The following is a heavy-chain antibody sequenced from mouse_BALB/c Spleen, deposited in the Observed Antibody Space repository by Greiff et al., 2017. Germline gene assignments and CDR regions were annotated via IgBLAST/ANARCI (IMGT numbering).Heavy chain of an antibody. V-gene: IGHV1S81*02. Sequence: QVQLQQPGAELVKPGASVKLSCKASGYTFTSYWMHWVKQRPGQGLEWIGEINPSNGRTNYNEKFKSKATLTVDKSSSTAYMQLSSLTSEDSAVYYCERLGGDAMDYWGQGTTLTVSS. J-gene: IGHJ2*01. D-gene: IGHD1-1*02. CDR2: INPSNGRT. CDR1: GYTFTSYW. CDR3: ERLGGDAMDY.